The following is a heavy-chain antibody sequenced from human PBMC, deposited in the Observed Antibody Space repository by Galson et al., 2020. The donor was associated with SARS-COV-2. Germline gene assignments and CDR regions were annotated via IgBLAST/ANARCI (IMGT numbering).Heavy chain of an antibody. CDR3: ARAPAPTVLTAEDNWFDP. J-gene: IGHJ5*02. CDR2: SDYTGTT. D-gene: IGHD2-21*02. V-gene: IGHV4-31*03. CDR1: GGSISSGGYY. Sequence: SQTLSLTCSVSGGSISSGGYYWSWIRQHPAKGLEWIGYSDYTGTTYYNPSLRSRVTISVDTSKNQISLKLSAVTAADTAVYYCARAPAPTVLTAEDNWFDPWGQGTLVTVSS.